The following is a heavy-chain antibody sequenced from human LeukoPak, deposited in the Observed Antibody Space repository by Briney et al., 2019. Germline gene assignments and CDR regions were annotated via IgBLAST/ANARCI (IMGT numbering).Heavy chain of an antibody. CDR1: GFTFSTYA. CDR3: ARDKHYDSRSGFYYYGMDV. V-gene: IGHV3-30-3*01. J-gene: IGHJ6*02. CDR2: ISYDGSNK. D-gene: IGHD3-3*01. Sequence: GGSLRLSCAASGFTFSTYAMNWVRQAPGKGLEWVAVISYDGSNKYYADSVKGRFTISRDNSKNTLYLQMNSLRAEDTAVYYCARDKHYDSRSGFYYYGMDVWGQGTTVTVSS.